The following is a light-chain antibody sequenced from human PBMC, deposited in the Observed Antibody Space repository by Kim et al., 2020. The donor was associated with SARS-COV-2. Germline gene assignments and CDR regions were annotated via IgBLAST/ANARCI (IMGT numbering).Light chain of an antibody. CDR1: QSVANNF. CDR3: QQFSNSLS. Sequence: EIVLTQSPGTLSLSPGERATLSCRASQSVANNFLAWYQHRPGQAPRLLIYGVSIRAADTPDRFSGSGSGTDFTLTISRLQPEDFGVYYCQQFSNSLSFGGGTKVEIK. J-gene: IGKJ4*01. V-gene: IGKV3-20*01. CDR2: GVS.